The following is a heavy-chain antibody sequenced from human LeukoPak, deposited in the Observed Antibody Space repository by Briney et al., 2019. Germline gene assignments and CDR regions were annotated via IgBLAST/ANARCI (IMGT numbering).Heavy chain of an antibody. CDR2: IYYSGST. CDR3: ARLRAAGTLFDY. V-gene: IGHV4-59*01. J-gene: IGHJ4*02. Sequence: KPSETLSLTCTVSGGSISSYYWSWIRQPPGKGLEWIGYIYYSGSTNYNPSLKSRVTISVDTSKNQFSLKLSSVTAADTAVYYFARLRAAGTLFDYWGQGTLVTVSS. CDR1: GGSISSYY. D-gene: IGHD6-13*01.